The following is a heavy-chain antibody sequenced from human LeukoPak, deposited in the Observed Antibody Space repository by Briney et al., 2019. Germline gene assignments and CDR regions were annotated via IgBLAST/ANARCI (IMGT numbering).Heavy chain of an antibody. Sequence: SETLSLTCTVSGGSISSSSYYWGWVRQPPGKGLEWIGSIYYSGSTYYNPSLKSRVTISVDTSKNQFSLELSSVTAADTAVYYCARDPDSSGWNEGDYWGQGTLVTVSS. CDR3: ARDPDSSGWNEGDY. V-gene: IGHV4-39*07. CDR2: IYYSGST. J-gene: IGHJ4*02. D-gene: IGHD6-19*01. CDR1: GGSISSSSYY.